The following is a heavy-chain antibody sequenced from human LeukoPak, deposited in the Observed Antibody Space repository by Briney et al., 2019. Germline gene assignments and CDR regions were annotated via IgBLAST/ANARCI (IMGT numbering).Heavy chain of an antibody. D-gene: IGHD3-22*01. J-gene: IGHJ4*02. Sequence: ASGKGSFKASGSTFTGDDMHWVRPATGQGSGWRGWINPNRGRTTYAQKFQGRVPMPRDTSISTAYMELSRLRSDDTAVYYCARGHYYDRSGYSYWGQGTLVTVSS. CDR3: ARGHYYDRSGYSY. CDR1: GSTFTGDD. CDR2: INPNRGRT. V-gene: IGHV1-2*02.